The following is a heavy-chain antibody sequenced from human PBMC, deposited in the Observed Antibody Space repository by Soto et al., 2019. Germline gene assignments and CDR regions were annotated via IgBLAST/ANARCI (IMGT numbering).Heavy chain of an antibody. D-gene: IGHD2-2*01. CDR3: ARLGGVPAAADPYYYYYGMDV. Sequence: SETLSLTCTVSGGSISSSSYYWGWIRQPPGKGLEWIGSIYYSGSTYYNPSLKSRVTISVDTSKNQFSLKLSSVTAADTAVYYCARLGGVPAAADPYYYYYGMDVWGQGTTVTVSS. V-gene: IGHV4-39*01. J-gene: IGHJ6*02. CDR1: GGSISSSSYY. CDR2: IYYSGST.